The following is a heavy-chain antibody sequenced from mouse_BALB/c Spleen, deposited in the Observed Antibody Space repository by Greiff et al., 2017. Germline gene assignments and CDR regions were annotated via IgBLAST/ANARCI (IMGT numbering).Heavy chain of an antibody. J-gene: IGHJ4*01. CDR2: IDPSDSET. CDR3: ARSDYRYDDAMDY. Sequence: VQLQQSGPQLVRPGASVKISCKASGYSFTSYWMHWVKQRPGQGLEWIGMIDPSDSETRLNQKFKDKATLTVDKSSSTAYMQLSSPTSEDSAVYYCARSDYRYDDAMDYWGQGTSVTVSS. CDR1: GYSFTSYW. V-gene: IGHV1S127*01. D-gene: IGHD2-14*01.